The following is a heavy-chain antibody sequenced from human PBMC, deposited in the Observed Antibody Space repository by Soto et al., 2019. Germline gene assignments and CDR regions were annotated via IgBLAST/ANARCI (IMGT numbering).Heavy chain of an antibody. J-gene: IGHJ3*02. Sequence: QVQLVQSGAEVKKPGASVKVSCKASGYTFTSYGISWVRQAPGQGLEWMGWISAYNGTTNYAQKLQGRVTMTTDTSTSTAYMELRSLRSDDTAVYYCARDVMIVARIHSYDDAFDIWGQGTMVTVSS. CDR3: ARDVMIVARIHSYDDAFDI. D-gene: IGHD3-22*01. CDR1: GYTFTSYG. CDR2: ISAYNGTT. V-gene: IGHV1-18*04.